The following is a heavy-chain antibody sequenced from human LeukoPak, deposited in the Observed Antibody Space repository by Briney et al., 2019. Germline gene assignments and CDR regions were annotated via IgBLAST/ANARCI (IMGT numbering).Heavy chain of an antibody. CDR1: GYTFTGYH. CDR3: ARVNGFTPPTLVVYPYYFDY. D-gene: IGHD2-2*02. J-gene: IGHJ4*02. Sequence: ASVKVSCKASGYTFTGYHLHWVRLAPGQGLEWMACMNPNSGAKNLAQKYRGWVTMTRDTSISTAYMDLRGLRSEDTAVYYCARVNGFTPPTLVVYPYYFDYWGQGTLVTVSS. V-gene: IGHV1-2*04. CDR2: MNPNSGAK.